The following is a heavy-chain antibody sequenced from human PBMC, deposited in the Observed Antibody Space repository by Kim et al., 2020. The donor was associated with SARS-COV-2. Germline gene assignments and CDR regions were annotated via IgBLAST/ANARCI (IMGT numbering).Heavy chain of an antibody. J-gene: IGHJ2*01. CDR3: AKDPGVHPPPWYLDL. Sequence: GGSLRLSCAASGFTFSTYAMSWVRQAPGKGLEWVSAISDIGGSPKYADSVKGRFTISRDNSKNTVYLQMNSLRGEDTAVYYCAKDPGVHPPPWYLDLWGRGTLVTVSS. D-gene: IGHD3-10*01. CDR2: ISDIGGSP. CDR1: GFTFSTYA. V-gene: IGHV3-23*01.